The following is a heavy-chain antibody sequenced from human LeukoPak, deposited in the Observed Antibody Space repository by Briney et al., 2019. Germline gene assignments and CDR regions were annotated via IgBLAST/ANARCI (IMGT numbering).Heavy chain of an antibody. CDR2: INQDGSEK. D-gene: IGHD2-15*01. CDR3: AKDLNIYCSGGSCYPFDY. Sequence: GGSLRLSCAASGFTFSSYWMGWVRQAPGKELEWVANINQDGSEKYYVDSVKGRFTISRDNSKNTLYLQMNSLRAEDTAVYYCAKDLNIYCSGGSCYPFDYWGQGTLVTVSS. V-gene: IGHV3-7*01. CDR1: GFTFSSYW. J-gene: IGHJ4*02.